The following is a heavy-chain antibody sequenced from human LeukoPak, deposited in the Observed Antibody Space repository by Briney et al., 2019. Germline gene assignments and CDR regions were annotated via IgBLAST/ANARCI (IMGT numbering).Heavy chain of an antibody. D-gene: IGHD1-1*01. CDR1: GGSISSSSYY. CDR3: ARQPKTGTTLYDAFDI. CDR2: IYHSGST. Sequence: SETLSLTCTVSGGSISSSSYYWGWIRQPPGKGLEGFGGIYHSGSTYYNPSLKSRVTISVDTSKNQFSLKLSSVTAADTAVYYCARQPKTGTTLYDAFDIWGQGTMVTVSS. J-gene: IGHJ3*02. V-gene: IGHV4-39*01.